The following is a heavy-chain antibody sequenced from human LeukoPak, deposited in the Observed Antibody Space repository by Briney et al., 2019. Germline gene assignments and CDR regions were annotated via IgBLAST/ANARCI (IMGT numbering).Heavy chain of an antibody. Sequence: GGSLRLSCAASGFTFDDYAMHWVRQAPGKGLEWVSGISWNSGSIGYADSVKSRFTISRDNAKNSLYLQMNSLRAEDTALYYCAKDTAASIAAAGLDYWGQGTLVTVFS. J-gene: IGHJ4*02. V-gene: IGHV3-9*01. CDR2: ISWNSGSI. CDR3: AKDTAASIAAAGLDY. D-gene: IGHD6-13*01. CDR1: GFTFDDYA.